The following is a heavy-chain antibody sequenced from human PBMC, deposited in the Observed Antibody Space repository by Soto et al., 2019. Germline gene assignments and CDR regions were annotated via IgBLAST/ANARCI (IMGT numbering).Heavy chain of an antibody. CDR2: IIPILGIA. J-gene: IGHJ4*02. CDR1: GGTFSSYT. Sequence: QVQLVQSGAEVKKPGSSVKVSCKASGGTFSSYTISWVRQAPGQGLEWMGRIIPILGIANYAQKFQGRVTITADKSTSTAYMELSSLRSEDTAVYYCARSTTSNYDILPGYFDRWGQGTLVTVSS. CDR3: ARSTTSNYDILPGYFDR. D-gene: IGHD3-9*01. V-gene: IGHV1-69*02.